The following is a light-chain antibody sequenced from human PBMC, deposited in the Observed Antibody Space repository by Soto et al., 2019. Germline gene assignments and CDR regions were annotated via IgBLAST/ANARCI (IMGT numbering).Light chain of an antibody. CDR3: CSYASDNTLFV. V-gene: IGLV2-23*02. CDR1: SSDVGSYYP. Sequence: QSVLTQPASMSGSPGQSITISCTGTSSDVGSYYPVSWFQQHPGKAPKLIIYEVNKRPSGVSDRFSGSKSGNTASLTISGLQAWDEVEYYFCSYASDNTLFVLATGPKVTV. CDR2: EVN. J-gene: IGLJ1*01.